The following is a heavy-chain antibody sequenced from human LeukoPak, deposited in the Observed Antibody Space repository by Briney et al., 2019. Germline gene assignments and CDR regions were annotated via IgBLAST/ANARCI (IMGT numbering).Heavy chain of an antibody. J-gene: IGHJ6*02. V-gene: IGHV4-39*01. CDR1: GGSISSSSYY. D-gene: IGHD6-6*01. CDR3: ARHESIAARRRSYYYGMDV. CDR2: IYYSGST. Sequence: SETLSLTCTVSGGSISSSSYYWGWIRQPPGKGLEWIGSIYYSGSTYYNPSLKSRVTISVDTSKNQFSLKLSSVTAADTAVYYCARHESIAARRRSYYYGMDVWGQGTTVTVSS.